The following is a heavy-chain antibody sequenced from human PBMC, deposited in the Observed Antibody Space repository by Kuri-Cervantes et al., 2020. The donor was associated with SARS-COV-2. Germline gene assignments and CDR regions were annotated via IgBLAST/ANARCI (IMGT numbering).Heavy chain of an antibody. Sequence: GESLKISCTASGFTFGDYAMSWVRQAPGKGLEWVGFIRSKAYGGTTEYAASVKGRFTISRDDSKSIAYLQMNSLKTEDTAVYYCTRNYDFWSGHMPSYYYYYMDVWGKGTTVTVSS. D-gene: IGHD3-3*01. V-gene: IGHV3-49*04. J-gene: IGHJ6*03. CDR3: TRNYDFWSGHMPSYYYYYMDV. CDR1: GFTFGDYA. CDR2: IRSKAYGGTT.